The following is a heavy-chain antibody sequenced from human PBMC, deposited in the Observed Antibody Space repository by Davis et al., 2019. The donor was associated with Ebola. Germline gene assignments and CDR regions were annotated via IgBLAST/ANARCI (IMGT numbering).Heavy chain of an antibody. CDR2: INSDGSNT. V-gene: IGHV3-74*01. CDR1: EFTVATYY. Sequence: GESLKISCAASEFTVATYYMSWVRQAPGKGLVWVSRINSDGSNTNYADSVKGRFTISRDNAKNTLYLQMNSLRAEDSAVYYCAKSRCSGGSCSGYFDYWGQGTLVTVSS. J-gene: IGHJ4*02. CDR3: AKSRCSGGSCSGYFDY. D-gene: IGHD2-15*01.